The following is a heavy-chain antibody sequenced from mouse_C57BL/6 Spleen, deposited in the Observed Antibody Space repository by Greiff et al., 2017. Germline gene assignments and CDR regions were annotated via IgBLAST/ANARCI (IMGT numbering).Heavy chain of an antibody. CDR1: GYTFTDYE. V-gene: IGHV1-15*01. CDR3: TRGASLIYYGIYFDY. J-gene: IGHJ2*01. Sequence: VQLQQSGAELVRPGASVTLSCKASGYTFTDYEMHWVKQTPVHGLEWIGAIDPETGGTAYNQKFKGKAILTADTSSSTAYMELRSLTSEDSAVYYCTRGASLIYYGIYFDYWGQGTTLTVSS. D-gene: IGHD2-1*01. CDR2: IDPETGGT.